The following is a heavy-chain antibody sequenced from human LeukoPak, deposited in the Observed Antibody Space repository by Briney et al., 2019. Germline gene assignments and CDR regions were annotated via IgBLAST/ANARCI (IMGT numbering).Heavy chain of an antibody. V-gene: IGHV3-74*01. Sequence: GGSLRLSCAASGFTFSSYWMHWVRQAPGKGLVWVSRINSDGSSTSYADSVKGRFTISRDNAKNTLYPQMNSLRAEDTAVYYCAGVPVARFPVFDYWGQGTLVTVSS. J-gene: IGHJ4*02. D-gene: IGHD6-19*01. CDR1: GFTFSSYW. CDR3: AGVPVARFPVFDY. CDR2: INSDGSST.